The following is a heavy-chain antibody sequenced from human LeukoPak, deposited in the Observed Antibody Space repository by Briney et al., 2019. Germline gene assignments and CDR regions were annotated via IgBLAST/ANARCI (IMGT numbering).Heavy chain of an antibody. V-gene: IGHV3-9*03. D-gene: IGHD5-18*01. CDR2: ISWNSGNI. CDR3: AKCSYSYRSSPIDS. CDR1: GLNLDECY. J-gene: IGHJ4*02. Sequence: SLSLSCGASGLNLDECYMHAARPAPGKGLEWVSGISWNSGNIGYADSVKGRFTISRDNAKNSLYLQMNSLRAEDMALYYCAKCSYSYRSSPIDSWGQGTLVTVPS.